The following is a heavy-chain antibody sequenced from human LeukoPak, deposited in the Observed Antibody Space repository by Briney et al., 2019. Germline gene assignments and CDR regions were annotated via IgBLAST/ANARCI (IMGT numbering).Heavy chain of an antibody. CDR3: ARDVAYSFDS. CDR1: GFTFSGYW. CDR2: ITSGGSST. Sequence: GGSLRLSCAASGFTFSGYWMHWVRQAPGQGLVWVTRITSGGSSTISADSVKGRFTISRDNAKNTLYLQMNSLRAEDTAVYYCARDVAYSFDSWGQGTLVTVSS. J-gene: IGHJ4*02. V-gene: IGHV3-74*01.